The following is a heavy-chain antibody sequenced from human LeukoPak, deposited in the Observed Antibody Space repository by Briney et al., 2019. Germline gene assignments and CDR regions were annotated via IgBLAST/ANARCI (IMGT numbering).Heavy chain of an antibody. CDR2: INHSGST. J-gene: IGHJ4*02. D-gene: IGHD2-2*01. CDR1: GGSFSGYY. V-gene: IGHV4-34*01. CDR3: ARANRGGQLLHRGPFTFDY. Sequence: SETLSLTCAVYGGSFSGYYWSWIRQPPGKGLEWIGEINHSGSTNYNPSLKSRVTISVDTSKNQFSLKLSSVTAADTAVYYCARANRGGQLLHRGPFTFDYWGQGTLVTVSS.